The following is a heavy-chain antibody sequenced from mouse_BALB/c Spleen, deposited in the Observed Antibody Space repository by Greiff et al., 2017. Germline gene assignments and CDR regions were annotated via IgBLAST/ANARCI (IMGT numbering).Heavy chain of an antibody. Sequence: EVKVVESGGGLVQPGGSRKLSCAASGFTFSSFGMHWVRQAPEKGLEWVAYISSGSSTIYYADTVKGRFTISRDNPKNTLFLQMTSLRSEDTAMYYCARSTTATAMDYWGQGTSVTVSS. J-gene: IGHJ4*01. CDR3: ARSTTATAMDY. CDR1: GFTFSSFG. D-gene: IGHD1-2*01. V-gene: IGHV5-17*02. CDR2: ISSGSSTI.